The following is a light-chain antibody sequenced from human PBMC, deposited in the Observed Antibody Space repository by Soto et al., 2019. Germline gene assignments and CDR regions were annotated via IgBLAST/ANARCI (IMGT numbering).Light chain of an antibody. CDR2: AES. Sequence: DIQMTQSPSSLSASVGDRVTITCRASQSISSYLNWYQQKPGKAPKLLIYAESSLQSGVPSRFSGSGSETDFTLTISSVQPEDFATYYCQQSYSTFRTFGQGTKVEIK. J-gene: IGKJ1*01. CDR1: QSISSY. CDR3: QQSYSTFRT. V-gene: IGKV1-39*01.